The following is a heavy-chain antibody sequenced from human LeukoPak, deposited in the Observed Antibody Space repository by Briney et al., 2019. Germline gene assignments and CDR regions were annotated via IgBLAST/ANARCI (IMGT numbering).Heavy chain of an antibody. J-gene: IGHJ4*02. CDR2: ISGDGLRT. V-gene: IGHV3-43*02. D-gene: IGHD4/OR15-4a*01. CDR3: STYGGNTNFDF. CDR1: GFTFDNYA. Sequence: GGSLRLSCAASGFTFDNYAIHWVRQAPGKGLEWVSLISGDGLRTYSADFVKGRFTISRDNNKNSVYLQMNSLTTEDTGFYFCSTYGGNTNFDFWGQGTLVTVSS.